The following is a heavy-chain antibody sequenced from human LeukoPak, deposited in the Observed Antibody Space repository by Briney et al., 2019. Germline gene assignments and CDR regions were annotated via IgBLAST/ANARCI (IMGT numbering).Heavy chain of an antibody. CDR2: ISYDGSNK. V-gene: IGHV3-30*18. D-gene: IGHD2-15*01. J-gene: IGHJ3*02. Sequence: GGSLRLSCAASRFSFSTYWMSWVRQAPGKGLEWVAVISYDGSNKYYADSVRGRFTISRDNSKNTLYLQMNSLRAEDTAVYYCAKDRGRIGNDAFDIWGQGTMVTVSS. CDR3: AKDRGRIGNDAFDI. CDR1: RFSFSTYW.